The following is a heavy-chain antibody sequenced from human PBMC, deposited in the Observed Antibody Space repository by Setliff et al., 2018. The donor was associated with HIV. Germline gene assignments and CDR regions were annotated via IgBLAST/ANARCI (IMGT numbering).Heavy chain of an antibody. CDR3: ARPYDSLYG. CDR2: IYYRGAT. Sequence: SETLSLTCTVSGGSTSNSDFYWGWIRQSPGKGLEWIGSIYYRGATYYNPTLQSRVTISADTSKNQFYLKLTSVTAADTAIYYCARPYDSLYGWGQGVLVTVS. J-gene: IGHJ4*02. V-gene: IGHV4-39*01. D-gene: IGHD5-12*01. CDR1: GGSTSNSDFY.